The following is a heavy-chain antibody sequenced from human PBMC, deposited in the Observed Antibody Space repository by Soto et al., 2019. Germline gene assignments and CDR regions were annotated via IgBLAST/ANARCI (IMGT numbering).Heavy chain of an antibody. CDR3: ARDLSWGSNWYYYMDV. D-gene: IGHD7-27*01. V-gene: IGHV3-48*01. CDR1: GFILSDCA. Sequence: EVQLVESGGGLVQPGGSLRLSCATSGFILSDCAINWVRQPPGKGLGGVSYISSSRRVIDYADSVKGRFTVSRDNARNSLYLQMNSLRAEDTAVYYCARDLSWGSNWYYYMDVWGKGTTVTVSS. J-gene: IGHJ6*03. CDR2: ISSSRRVI.